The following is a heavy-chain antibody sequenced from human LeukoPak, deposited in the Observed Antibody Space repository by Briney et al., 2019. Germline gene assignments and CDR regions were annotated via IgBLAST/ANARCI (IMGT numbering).Heavy chain of an antibody. CDR3: ARDGTQQLGFDY. Sequence: ASVKVSCKASGYTFTSYGISWVRQAPGQGLEWMGWISAYNGKTNHAQNFQGRVTMTTDTSTSTAYMELRSLRSDDTAVYYCARDGTQQLGFDYWGQGTLVTVSS. CDR2: ISAYNGKT. CDR1: GYTFTSYG. J-gene: IGHJ4*02. D-gene: IGHD6-13*01. V-gene: IGHV1-18*01.